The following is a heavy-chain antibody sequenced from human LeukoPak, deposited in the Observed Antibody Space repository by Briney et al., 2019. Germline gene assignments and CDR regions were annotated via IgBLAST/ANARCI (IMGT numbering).Heavy chain of an antibody. D-gene: IGHD1-26*01. CDR3: ATGSKWELLCLDY. V-gene: IGHV4-59*01. CDR2: IYYSGST. Sequence: PSETLSLTCTVSGGSISSYYWSWIRQPPGKGLEWIGYIYYSGSTNYNPSLKSRVTISVDTSENQFSLKLSSVTAADTAVYYCATGSKWELLCLDYWGQGTLVTVSS. CDR1: GGSISSYY. J-gene: IGHJ4*02.